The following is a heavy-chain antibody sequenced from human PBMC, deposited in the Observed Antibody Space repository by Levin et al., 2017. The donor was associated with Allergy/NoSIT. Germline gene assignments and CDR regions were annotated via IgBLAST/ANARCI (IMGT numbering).Heavy chain of an antibody. V-gene: IGHV1-8*01. D-gene: IGHD3-3*01. CDR1: GYTFTSYD. J-gene: IGHJ6*02. CDR2: MNPNSGNT. CDR3: ARLHYDFWSGYYAQPNSGYGMDV. Sequence: GESLKISCKASGYTFTSYDINWVRQATGQGLEWMGWMNPNSGNTGYAQKFQGRVTMTRNTSISTAYMELSSLRSEDTAVYYCARLHYDFWSGYYAQPNSGYGMDVWGQGTTVTVSS.